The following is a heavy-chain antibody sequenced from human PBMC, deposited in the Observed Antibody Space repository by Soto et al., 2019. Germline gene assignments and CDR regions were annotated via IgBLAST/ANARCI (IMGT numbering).Heavy chain of an antibody. CDR2: ISSGSDTI. CDR3: ARDRAAGGY. J-gene: IGHJ4*02. Sequence: EVQLVESVGGLVQPGGSLRLSCAASGFSFSTYEMNWVRQAPGQGLEWVAYISSGSDTIHYADSVRGRFTVSRDNAKNSLYLQINSLRVEDTALYYCARDRAAGGYWGQGTLVTVSS. CDR1: GFSFSTYE. D-gene: IGHD6-13*01. V-gene: IGHV3-48*03.